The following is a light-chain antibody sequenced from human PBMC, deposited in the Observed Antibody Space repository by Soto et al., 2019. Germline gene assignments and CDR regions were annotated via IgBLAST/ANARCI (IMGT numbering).Light chain of an antibody. CDR3: SSYTSSSTPVV. CDR1: SSDVGGYNY. CDR2: DVS. J-gene: IGLJ2*01. V-gene: IGLV2-14*01. Sequence: QSVLTQPASVSGSPGQSITISCTGTSSDVGGYNYVSWYQQHPGKAPKLMIYDVSNRPSGVYNRFSGSKSGNTASLTISGLQAEDEADYYCSSYTSSSTPVVFGGGTQLTV.